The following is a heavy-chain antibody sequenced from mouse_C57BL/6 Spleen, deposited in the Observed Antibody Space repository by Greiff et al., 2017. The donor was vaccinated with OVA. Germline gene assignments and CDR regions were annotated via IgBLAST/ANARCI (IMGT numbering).Heavy chain of an antibody. Sequence: VKLQESGAELVRPGTSVKVSCKASGYAFTNYLIEWVKQRPGQGLEWIGVINPGSGGTNYNEKFKGKATLTADKSSSTAYMQLSSLTSEDSAVYFCARFGNSFDYWGQGTTLTVSS. CDR3: ARFGNSFDY. D-gene: IGHD1-1*02. CDR1: GYAFTNYL. V-gene: IGHV1-54*01. CDR2: INPGSGGT. J-gene: IGHJ2*01.